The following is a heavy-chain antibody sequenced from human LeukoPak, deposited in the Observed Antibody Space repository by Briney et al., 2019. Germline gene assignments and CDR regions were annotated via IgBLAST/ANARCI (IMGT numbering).Heavy chain of an antibody. Sequence: PSETLSLTCTVSGGSISSYYWSWIRQPPGKGLEWIGEINHSGSTNYNPSLKSRVTISVDTSKNQFSLKLSSVTAADTAVYYCARDYGGYSGYDPPRYMDVWGKGTTVTVSS. CDR3: ARDYGGYSGYDPPRYMDV. V-gene: IGHV4-34*01. CDR1: GGSISSYY. J-gene: IGHJ6*03. D-gene: IGHD5-12*01. CDR2: INHSGST.